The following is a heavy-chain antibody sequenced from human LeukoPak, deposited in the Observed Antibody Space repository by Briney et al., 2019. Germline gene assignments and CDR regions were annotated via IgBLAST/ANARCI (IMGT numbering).Heavy chain of an antibody. D-gene: IGHD6-13*01. CDR2: INPNSGGT. J-gene: IGHJ4*02. V-gene: IGHV1-2*04. Sequence: ASVKVSCKASGYTFTGYNMHWVRQAPGQGLEWMGWINPNSGGTNYAQKFQGWVTMTRDTSISTAYMELSRLRSDDTAVYYCARGYSSSWYYDYWGQGTLVTVSS. CDR3: ARGYSSSWYYDY. CDR1: GYTFTGYN.